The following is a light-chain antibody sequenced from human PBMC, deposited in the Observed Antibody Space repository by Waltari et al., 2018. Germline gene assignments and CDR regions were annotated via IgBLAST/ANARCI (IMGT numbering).Light chain of an antibody. V-gene: IGLV2-14*01. CDR1: SRDGGDNKY. CDR2: EVS. J-gene: IGLJ1*01. CDR3: CSFTSSSTYV. Sequence: QSALTQPASVSGSPGQSVTISCTGTSRDGGDNKYVSWYQQHPGTVPKLMIYEVSNRPSGVSDRFSGSKSGNTASLTISGLQAEDEADYYCCSFTSSSTYVFGTGTKVTVL.